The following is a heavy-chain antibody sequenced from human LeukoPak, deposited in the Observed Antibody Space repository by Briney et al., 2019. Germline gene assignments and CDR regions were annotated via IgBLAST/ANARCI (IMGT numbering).Heavy chain of an antibody. CDR1: GGSFRGYY. D-gene: IGHD1-26*01. V-gene: IGHV4-59*01. Sequence: KASETLSLTCAVYGGSFRGYYWSWIRQPPGKGLEWIGYIYYSGSTNYNPSLKSRVTISVDTSKNQFSLKLSSVTAADTAVYYCARKNGGSYSWFDPWGQGTLVTVSS. CDR2: IYYSGST. J-gene: IGHJ5*02. CDR3: ARKNGGSYSWFDP.